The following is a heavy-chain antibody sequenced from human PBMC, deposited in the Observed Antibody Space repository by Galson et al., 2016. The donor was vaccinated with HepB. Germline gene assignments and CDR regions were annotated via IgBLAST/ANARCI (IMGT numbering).Heavy chain of an antibody. CDR1: GFTFTNYA. D-gene: IGHD3-10*01. CDR3: AKLPSRYYGSGAGYGMDI. CDR2: ISGSINAT. V-gene: IGHV3-23*01. J-gene: IGHJ6*02. Sequence: SLRLSCAASGFTFTNYAMTWVRQAPGKGLQRVSGISGSINATSYADSVKGRFIISRDVSKNTLYLQMHSLRAEDTALYYCAKLPSRYYGSGAGYGMDIWGQGTTVTVSS.